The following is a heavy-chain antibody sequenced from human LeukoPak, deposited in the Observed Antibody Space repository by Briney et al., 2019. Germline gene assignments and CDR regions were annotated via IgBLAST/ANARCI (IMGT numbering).Heavy chain of an antibody. D-gene: IGHD5-18*01. CDR1: GYTLTELS. J-gene: IGHJ4*02. V-gene: IGHV1-24*01. CDR2: FDPEDGET. CDR3: ATVGGYSYGSMVDY. Sequence: ASVKVSCKVSGYTLTELSMHWVRQAPGKGLEWMGGFDPEDGETIYAQKFQGRVTMTEDTSTDTAYMELSSLRSEDTAVYYCATVGGYSYGSMVDYWDQGTLVTVSS.